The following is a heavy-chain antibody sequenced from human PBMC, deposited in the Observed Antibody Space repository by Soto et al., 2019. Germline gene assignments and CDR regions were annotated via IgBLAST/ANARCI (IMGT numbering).Heavy chain of an antibody. V-gene: IGHV4-39*02. Sequence: PSETLSLTCTVSGGSITSSGYYWAWIRQSPGKGLEWIGSIYYSGRTYYNPSLKSRVALSVDTPMNQFSLKLSSVTAADTAVYYCAREYTYGSNFFDCWGQGTLVTVSS. CDR2: IYYSGRT. CDR3: AREYTYGSNFFDC. D-gene: IGHD5-18*01. J-gene: IGHJ4*02. CDR1: GGSITSSGYY.